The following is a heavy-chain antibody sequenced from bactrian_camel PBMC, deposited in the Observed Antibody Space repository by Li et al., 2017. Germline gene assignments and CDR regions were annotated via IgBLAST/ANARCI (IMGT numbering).Heavy chain of an antibody. V-gene: IGHV3S40*01. CDR2: IYTGAYTTRGST. J-gene: IGHJ4*01. CDR1: GFTPRC. CDR3: AARRLPNCGDFSSMLRLFNR. D-gene: IGHD8*01. Sequence: ESGGGSVQAGGSLRLSCQASGFTPRCMGWYRQAPGKEREAVACIYTGAYTTRGSTAYAASVKGRFTIYQDNAENTVHLQMNSLTPEDTAMYYCAARRLPNCGDFSSMLRLFNRWGQGTQVTVS.